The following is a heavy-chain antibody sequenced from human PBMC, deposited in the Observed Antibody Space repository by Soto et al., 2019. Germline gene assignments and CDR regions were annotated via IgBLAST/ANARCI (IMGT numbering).Heavy chain of an antibody. J-gene: IGHJ4*02. CDR1: GFNFSVYW. V-gene: IGHV3-74*01. D-gene: IGHD4-17*01. CDR2: LNSDGTYA. CDR3: ARGGAYGDYRSDF. Sequence: GGSLRLSCAASGFNFSVYWMHWVRQAPGKGLVWVARLNSDGTYASSADSVKGRLTISRDNAKNTLYLQLNSLRADDTAVYYCARGGAYGDYRSDFWGQGTLVTVSS.